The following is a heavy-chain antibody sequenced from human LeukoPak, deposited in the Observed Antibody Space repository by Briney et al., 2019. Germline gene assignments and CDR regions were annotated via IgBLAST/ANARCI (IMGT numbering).Heavy chain of an antibody. CDR1: SGSA. Sequence: GGSLRLSCAAFSGSAISWVRQAPGQGPEWVSAISGRGYDTYYAEYVKGRFTISRDNSKNTLHLQMNSLRAEDTAVYYGARGHRSSSSFFDYWDQVPLVTVSS. V-gene: IGHV3-23*01. J-gene: IGHJ4*02. D-gene: IGHD3-3*01. CDR2: ISGRGYDT. CDR3: ARGHRSSSSFFDY.